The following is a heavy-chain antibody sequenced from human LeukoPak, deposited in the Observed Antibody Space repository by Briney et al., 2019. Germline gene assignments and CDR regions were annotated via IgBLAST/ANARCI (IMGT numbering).Heavy chain of an antibody. Sequence: PGGSLRLSCAASGFTFRTYYMNWVRQAPGKGLEWVSSITSAGDYTYYADSVKGRFTISRDNAKNSLYLQMSSLRAEDTATYYCARETGAFDYWGQGTLVAVSS. D-gene: IGHD3-10*01. V-gene: IGHV3-21*01. CDR3: ARETGAFDY. CDR1: GFTFRTYY. CDR2: ITSAGDYT. J-gene: IGHJ4*02.